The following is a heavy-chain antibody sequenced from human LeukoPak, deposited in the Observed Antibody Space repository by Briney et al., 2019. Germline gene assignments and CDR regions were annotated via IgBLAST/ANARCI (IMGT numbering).Heavy chain of an antibody. CDR3: ARETRVRWTDY. D-gene: IGHD5-24*01. J-gene: IGHJ4*02. V-gene: IGHV3-30*02. CDR1: GFTFDDYT. CDR2: IRYDEINK. Sequence: PGGSLRLSCAASGFTFDDYTMHWVRQAPGKGLEWVAFIRYDEINKYYADSVKGRFTISRDQSKKTVYLQMNSLRAEDTAVYYCARETRVRWTDYWGQGILVTVSS.